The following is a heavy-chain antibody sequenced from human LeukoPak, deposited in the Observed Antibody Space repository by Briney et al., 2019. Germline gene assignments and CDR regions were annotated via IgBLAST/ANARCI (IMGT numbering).Heavy chain of an antibody. CDR1: GGSISSGDYY. CDR2: IYYSGST. CDR3: ARGPSSGSYYKVGFDY. D-gene: IGHD3-10*01. J-gene: IGHJ4*02. Sequence: SQTLSLTCTVSGGSISSGDYYWSWIRQPPGKGLEWIGYIYYSGSTYYNPSLKSRVTISVDTSKNQFSLKLSSVTAGDTAVYYCARGPSSGSYYKVGFDYWGQGTLVTVSS. V-gene: IGHV4-30-4*08.